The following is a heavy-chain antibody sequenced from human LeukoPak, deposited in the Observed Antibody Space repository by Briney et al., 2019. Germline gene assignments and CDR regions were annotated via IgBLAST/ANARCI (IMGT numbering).Heavy chain of an antibody. CDR2: IGPNNGVT. CDR3: AREDDSSGYYYFDY. CDR1: GYTFTDYF. Sequence: ASVKVSCKASGYTFTDYFLHWVRQAPGQGLEWMGWIGPNNGVTNYAQKFQGKVTMTRDTSINTAYMELRSLRSDDTAVYYCAREDDSSGYYYFDYWGQGTLVTVSS. V-gene: IGHV1-2*02. J-gene: IGHJ4*02. D-gene: IGHD3-22*01.